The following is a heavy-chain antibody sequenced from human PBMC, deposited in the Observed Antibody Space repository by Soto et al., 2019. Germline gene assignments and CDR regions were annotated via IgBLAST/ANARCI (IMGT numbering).Heavy chain of an antibody. CDR3: ARGVYCSGGSCYSPLSDAFDI. CDR1: GFTFSSYG. D-gene: IGHD2-15*01. CDR2: IWYDGSKK. J-gene: IGHJ3*02. Sequence: QVQLVESGGGVVQPGRSLRLSCAASGFTFSSYGMHWVRQAPGKGLEWVAVIWYDGSKKYYADSVKGRFTISRDNSNNTLYLQMNSLLAEDTAVYYCARGVYCSGGSCYSPLSDAFDIWGQGTMVTVSS. V-gene: IGHV3-33*01.